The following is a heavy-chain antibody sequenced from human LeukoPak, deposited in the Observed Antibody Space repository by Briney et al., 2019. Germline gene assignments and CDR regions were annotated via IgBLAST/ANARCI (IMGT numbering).Heavy chain of an antibody. V-gene: IGHV3-21*01. CDR2: ISTSSSYI. CDR1: GFTFSSYT. D-gene: IGHD1-26*01. J-gene: IGHJ4*02. CDR3: ARGGSTTRMTDALDY. Sequence: GGSLRLSFAASGFTFSSYTMHWVRQAPGKGLEWVSCISTSSSYIYYADSVKGRFTISRDNAKNSLYLQMNSLRAEDTAVYYCARGGSTTRMTDALDYWGQGTLVTVSS.